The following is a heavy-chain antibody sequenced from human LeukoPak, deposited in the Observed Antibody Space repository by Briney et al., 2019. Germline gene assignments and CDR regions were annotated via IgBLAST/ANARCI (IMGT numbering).Heavy chain of an antibody. V-gene: IGHV1-18*01. CDR3: ARLAARGGVFGS. CDR2: ISAYNGNT. CDR1: GYTFTSYG. D-gene: IGHD6-6*01. J-gene: IGHJ5*02. Sequence: ASVKVSCKASGYTFTSYGISWVRQAPGQRLEWMGWISAYNGNTNYAQKLQGRVTVTTDTSTSTAYMELRSLRSDDTAVYYCARLAARGGVFGSWGQGTLVTVSS.